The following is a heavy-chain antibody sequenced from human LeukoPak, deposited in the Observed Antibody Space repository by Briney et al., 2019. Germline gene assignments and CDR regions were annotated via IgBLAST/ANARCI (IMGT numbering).Heavy chain of an antibody. Sequence: GGSLRLSCAASGFTFSSYSMNWVRQAPGKGLEWVSSISSSSSYIYYADSVKGRFTISRDNAKNSLYLQMNSLRAEDTAVYYCARDTLAYDSSGYYPDYWGQGTLATVSS. CDR1: GFTFSSYS. CDR3: ARDTLAYDSSGYYPDY. D-gene: IGHD3-22*01. CDR2: ISSSSSYI. J-gene: IGHJ4*02. V-gene: IGHV3-21*01.